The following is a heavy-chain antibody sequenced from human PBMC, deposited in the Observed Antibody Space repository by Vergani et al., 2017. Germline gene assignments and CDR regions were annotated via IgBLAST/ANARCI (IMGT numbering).Heavy chain of an antibody. CDR3: AKVGRSEVAGTFGAFDI. Sequence: EVQLLESGGDLVQPGGSLRLSCAVSGFTFIMHAMSWVRQAPGKGLEWVSTLSASDRRTHYADSVKGRFTISRDISKNTLFLHMNSLRPEDTAVYYCAKVGRSEVAGTFGAFDIWGQGTMVTVSS. V-gene: IGHV3-23*01. J-gene: IGHJ3*02. CDR1: GFTFIMHA. CDR2: LSASDRRT. D-gene: IGHD6-19*01.